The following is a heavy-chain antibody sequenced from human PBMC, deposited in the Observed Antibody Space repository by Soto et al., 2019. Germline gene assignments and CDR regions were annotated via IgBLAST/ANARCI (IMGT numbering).Heavy chain of an antibody. V-gene: IGHV1-69*08. J-gene: IGHJ4*02. CDR3: AKELGLTTVPTPAFAY. CDR1: GGSFSSYT. CDR2: IIPILDTS. Sequence: QVQLVQSGAEVKKPGSSVRVSCKASGGSFSSYTITWVRQAPGQGLEWLGRIIPILDTSSYAQKFQGRLTITADKSTCTAYMELSSLRSEDSAVYFCAKELGLTTVPTPAFAYWGQGTLFTVSS. D-gene: IGHD4-17*01.